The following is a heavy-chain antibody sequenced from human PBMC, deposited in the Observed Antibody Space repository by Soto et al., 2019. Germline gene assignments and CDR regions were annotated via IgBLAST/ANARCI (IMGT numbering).Heavy chain of an antibody. Sequence: SETLSLTCTVSGGSVSSGSYYWSWIRQPPGKGLEWIGYIYYSGSTNYNPSLKSRVTISVDTSKNQFSLKLSSVTAADTAVYYCAQYLAYCGGDCYYFDYWGQGTLVTVSS. CDR1: GGSVSSGSYY. D-gene: IGHD2-21*02. CDR2: IYYSGST. V-gene: IGHV4-61*01. CDR3: AQYLAYCGGDCYYFDY. J-gene: IGHJ4*02.